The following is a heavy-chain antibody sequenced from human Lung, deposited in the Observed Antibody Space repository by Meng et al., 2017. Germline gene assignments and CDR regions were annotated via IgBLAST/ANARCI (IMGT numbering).Heavy chain of an antibody. J-gene: IGHJ2*01. CDR3: ARGQKGYFDL. CDR2: IYNSGST. V-gene: IGHV4-30-4*01. CDR1: GGSISSSNYY. Sequence: HVPRQEYGPGLGKPSQTLSLTCTVSGGSISSSNYYWSWIRQPPGKGLEWSGHIYNSGSTYYNPSLKSRITISVDTSKNQFSLKLSSVTAADTAVYYCARGQKGYFDLWGRGTLVTVSS.